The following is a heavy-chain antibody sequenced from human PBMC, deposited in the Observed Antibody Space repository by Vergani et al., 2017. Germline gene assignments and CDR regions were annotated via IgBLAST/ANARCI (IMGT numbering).Heavy chain of an antibody. V-gene: IGHV4-34*01. CDR2: INHSGST. CDR3: ARPTRPSWRLSAFDI. Sequence: QVQLQQWGAGLLKPSETLSLTCAVYGGSFRGYYWSWIRQPPGKGLEWIGEINHSGSTNYNPSLKSRVTISVDTSKNQFSLKLISVTAADTAVYYCARPTRPSWRLSAFDIWGQGTMVTVSS. D-gene: IGHD2-21*02. J-gene: IGHJ3*02. CDR1: GGSFRGYY.